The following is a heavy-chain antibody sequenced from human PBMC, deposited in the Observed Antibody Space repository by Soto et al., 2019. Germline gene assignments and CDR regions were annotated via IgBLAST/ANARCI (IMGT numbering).Heavy chain of an antibody. CDR3: ARDNGIAARRPGNWFDS. D-gene: IGHD6-6*01. V-gene: IGHV6-1*01. Sequence: PSQTLSLTCAISGDSVSSNSAAWNWIRQSPSRGLEWLGRTYYRSKWYNDYAVSVKSRITINPDTSKNQFSLQLNSVTPEDTAVYYCARDNGIAARRPGNWFDSWGQGTLVTFSS. CDR1: GDSVSSNSAA. CDR2: TYYRSKWYN. J-gene: IGHJ5*01.